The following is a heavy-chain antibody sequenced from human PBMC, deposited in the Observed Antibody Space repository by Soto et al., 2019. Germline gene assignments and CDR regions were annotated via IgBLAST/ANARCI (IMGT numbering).Heavy chain of an antibody. D-gene: IGHD2-2*01. CDR1: GSTFSSYA. CDR2: ISGSGGST. V-gene: IGHV3-23*01. CDR3: ARGKFIVVVPAAISSGMDV. Sequence: GGSLRLSCAASGSTFSSYAMSWVRQAPGKGLEWVSAISGSGGSTYYADSVKGRFTISRDNSKNTLYPQMNSLRSEDTAVYYCARGKFIVVVPAAISSGMDVWGQGTTVTVSS. J-gene: IGHJ6*02.